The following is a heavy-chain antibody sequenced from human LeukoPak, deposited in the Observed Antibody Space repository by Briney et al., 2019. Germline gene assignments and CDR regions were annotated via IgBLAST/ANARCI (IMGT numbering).Heavy chain of an antibody. J-gene: IGHJ4*02. V-gene: IGHV3-30-3*01. CDR1: GFTFSSYA. D-gene: IGHD6-13*01. CDR2: ISYDGSNK. Sequence: GGSLRLSCAASGFTFSSYAMHWVRQAPGKGLEWVAVISYDGSNKYYADSVKGRFTISRDNSKNTLYLQMNSLRAEDTAVYYCAKDISSSKPYYFDYWGQGTLVTVSS. CDR3: AKDISSSKPYYFDY.